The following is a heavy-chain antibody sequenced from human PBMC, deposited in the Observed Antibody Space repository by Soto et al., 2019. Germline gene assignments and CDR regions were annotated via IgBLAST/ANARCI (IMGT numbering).Heavy chain of an antibody. CDR2: INHSGST. Sequence: TLSLTCAVYGGSFSGYYWSWIRQPPGKGLEWIGEINHSGSTNYNPSLKSRVTISVDTSKNQFSLKLSSVTAADTAVYYCARNSVQLWRKNNWFDPWGQGTLVTVSS. V-gene: IGHV4-34*01. J-gene: IGHJ5*02. CDR3: ARNSVQLWRKNNWFDP. D-gene: IGHD5-18*01. CDR1: GGSFSGYY.